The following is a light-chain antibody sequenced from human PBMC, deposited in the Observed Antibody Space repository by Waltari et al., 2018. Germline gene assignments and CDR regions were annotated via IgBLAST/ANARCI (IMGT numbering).Light chain of an antibody. CDR1: QGLSSW. CDR2: AAS. J-gene: IGKJ1*01. CDR3: QQANSFPPA. Sequence: DIQMTQSPSSVSASVGDRVTITCRASQGLSSWVAWYQQKPGKAPNLLIYAASGLQSGVTSRFSGSGSGTDFTLTISSLQPEDFATYYCQQANSFPPAFGQGTKVEIK. V-gene: IGKV1-12*01.